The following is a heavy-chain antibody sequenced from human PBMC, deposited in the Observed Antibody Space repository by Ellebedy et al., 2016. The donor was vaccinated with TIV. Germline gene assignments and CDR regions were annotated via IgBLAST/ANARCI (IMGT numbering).Heavy chain of an antibody. CDR3: ARGGWDLPTGTLSR. Sequence: MPSETLSLTCAVSGDSVNSTTHYWGRVRQSPRKGLEWIGTVYYRGGTYYNPCLKSRLTISIETSNNRFSLNLKSVPVADTAVYYCARGGWDLPTGTLSRWGQGTLVTVSS. V-gene: IGHV4-39*02. CDR1: GDSVNSTTHY. CDR2: VYYRGGT. J-gene: IGHJ4*02. D-gene: IGHD4-23*01.